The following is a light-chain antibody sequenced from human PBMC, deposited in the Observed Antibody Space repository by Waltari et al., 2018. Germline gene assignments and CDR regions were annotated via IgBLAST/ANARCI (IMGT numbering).Light chain of an antibody. CDR1: SSDVGGYNY. CDR3: SSYAGSNNLVV. V-gene: IGLV2-8*01. Sequence: SPGQSVTISCTGTSSDVGGYNYVSWYQQHPGNAPKRMIYEVSKRRSGVPDRFSGSKSGNTASLTVPGLQAEDEADYYCSSYAGSNNLVVFGGGTKLTVL. CDR2: EVS. J-gene: IGLJ2*01.